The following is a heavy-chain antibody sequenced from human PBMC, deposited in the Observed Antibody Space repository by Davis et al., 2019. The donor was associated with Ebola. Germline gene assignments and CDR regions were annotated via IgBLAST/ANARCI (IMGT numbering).Heavy chain of an antibody. V-gene: IGHV3-21*01. CDR1: GFTFSSYS. D-gene: IGHD5-12*01. CDR3: ARVQEWLRFDWFDP. Sequence: GESLKISCAASGFTFSSYSMNWVRQAPGKGLEWVSSISSSSSYIYYADSVKDRFTISRDNAKNSLYLQMNSLRAEDTAVYYCARVQEWLRFDWFDPWGQGTLVTVSS. CDR2: ISSSSSYI. J-gene: IGHJ5*02.